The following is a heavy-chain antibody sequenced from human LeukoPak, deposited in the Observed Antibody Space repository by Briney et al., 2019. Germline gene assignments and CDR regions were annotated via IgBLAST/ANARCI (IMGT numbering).Heavy chain of an antibody. CDR1: GYTFTGYY. CDR3: ARYYYDSSGYYYSDY. J-gene: IGHJ4*02. D-gene: IGHD3-22*01. CDR2: INPNSGGT. V-gene: IGHV1-2*02. Sequence: ASVKVSCKASGYTFTGYYMHWVRQAPGQGLKWMGWINPNSGGTNYAQKFQGRATMTRDTSISTAYMELSRLRSDDTAVYYCARYYYDSSGYYYSDYWGQGTLVTVSS.